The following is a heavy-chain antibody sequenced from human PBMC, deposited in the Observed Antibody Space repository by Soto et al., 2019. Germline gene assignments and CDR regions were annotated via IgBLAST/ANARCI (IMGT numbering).Heavy chain of an antibody. CDR2: IYYSGST. V-gene: IGHV4-59*08. J-gene: IGHJ6*03. CDR1: GGSISSYY. CDR3: ARGTTVTSYYYYYYMDF. Sequence: SETLSLTCTVSGGSISSYYWTWIRQPPGKGLEWIGYIYYSGSTNYNPSLKSRVTISVDTSKNQFSLKLSSVTAADTAVYYCARGTTVTSYYYYYYMDFWGKGTTVTVSS. D-gene: IGHD4-17*01.